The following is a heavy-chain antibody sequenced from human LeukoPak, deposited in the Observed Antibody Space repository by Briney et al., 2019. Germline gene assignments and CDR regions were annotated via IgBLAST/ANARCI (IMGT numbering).Heavy chain of an antibody. V-gene: IGHV3-23*01. CDR2: ISGSGGDT. CDR3: AKGGGSRYSGLDF. J-gene: IGHJ4*02. CDR1: GFTFSSYA. D-gene: IGHD2-15*01. Sequence: GGSLRLSCAASGFTFSSYAMSWVRQAPGKRLEWVSAISGSGGDTHYADSVKGRFTISRDDSKNTLYLQMNSLRAEDTAVYYCAKGGGSRYSGLDFRGQGTLVTVSS.